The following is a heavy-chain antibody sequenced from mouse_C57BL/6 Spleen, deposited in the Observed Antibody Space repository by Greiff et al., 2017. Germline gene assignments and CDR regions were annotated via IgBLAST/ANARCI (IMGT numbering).Heavy chain of an antibody. D-gene: IGHD2-1*01. Sequence: EVKLVESGPELVKPGASVKIPCKASGYTFTDYNMDWVNQSHGKSLEWIGDINPNNGGTIYNQKFKGKATLTVDKSSSTAYMELRSLTSEDTAVYYCARDYGNYYGYYFDYWGQGTTLTVSS. CDR1: GYTFTDYN. V-gene: IGHV1-18*01. CDR3: ARDYGNYYGYYFDY. J-gene: IGHJ2*01. CDR2: INPNNGGT.